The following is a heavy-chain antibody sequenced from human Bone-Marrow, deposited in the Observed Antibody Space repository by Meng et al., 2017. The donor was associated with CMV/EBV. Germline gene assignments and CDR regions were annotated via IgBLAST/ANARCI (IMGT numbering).Heavy chain of an antibody. D-gene: IGHD2-2*01. Sequence: TFTSYGISWVRQAPGQGLEWMGWISAYNGNTNYAQKLQGRVTMTTDTSTSTAYMELRSLRSDDTAVYYCARDGGYQLLSFYYYGMDVWGQGTMVTVSS. CDR3: ARDGGYQLLSFYYYGMDV. J-gene: IGHJ6*02. CDR2: ISAYNGNT. V-gene: IGHV1-18*01. CDR1: TFTSYG.